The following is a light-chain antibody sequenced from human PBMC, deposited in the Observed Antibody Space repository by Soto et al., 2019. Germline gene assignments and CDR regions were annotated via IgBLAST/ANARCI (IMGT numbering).Light chain of an antibody. CDR3: QQYGTSRA. J-gene: IGKJ1*01. CDR2: RAS. V-gene: IGKV3-20*01. CDR1: QSVSSNY. Sequence: ESVLTHSPGTLSLSPGERDTLSCRASQSVSSNYLAWYQQKPGQAPRLLIYRASSRATGIPDRFSGSGSGTDFTLTISRLEPEDFAVYYCQQYGTSRAFGQGTKVDIK.